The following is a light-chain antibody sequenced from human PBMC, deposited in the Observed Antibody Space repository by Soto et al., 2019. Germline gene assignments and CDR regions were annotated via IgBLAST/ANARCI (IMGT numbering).Light chain of an antibody. CDR3: SSYTSRSTLV. CDR1: SSDVGGYNY. CDR2: EVT. J-gene: IGLJ1*01. V-gene: IGLV2-14*01. Sequence: QSALTQPASVSGSPGQSITISCTGTSSDVGGYNYVSWYQQHPGKAPKLMIYEVTKRPSGVSNRFSGSKSGNTASLTISGLQAEDEADYYCSSYTSRSTLVFATGTKVTVL.